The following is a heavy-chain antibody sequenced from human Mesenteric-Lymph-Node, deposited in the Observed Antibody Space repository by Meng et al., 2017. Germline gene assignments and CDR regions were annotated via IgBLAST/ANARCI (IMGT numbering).Heavy chain of an antibody. CDR3: SREEVY. CDR2: IYASGST. J-gene: IGHJ4*02. CDR1: GHSISRGGYY. V-gene: IGHV4-30-4*01. Sequence: LQLQEAGPGLQNPSRTLSPTCTVSGHSISRGGYYWSWIRQPPGKGLEWIGNIYASGSTYYNPSLQSRVTISVDTSKNQFSLNLYSVTAADTAVYYCSREEVYWGQGTLVTVSS.